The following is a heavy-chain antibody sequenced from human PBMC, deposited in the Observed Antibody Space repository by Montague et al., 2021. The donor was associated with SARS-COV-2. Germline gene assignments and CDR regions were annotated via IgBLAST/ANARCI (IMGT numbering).Heavy chain of an antibody. CDR2: TYYRSKWYN. D-gene: IGHD6-19*01. J-gene: IGHJ6*02. Sequence: CAISGDSVSSNSAAWNWIRQSPSRGLEWLGRTYYRSKWYNDYAVSVKSRITINPDTSKNQFSLQLNSVTPEDTAVYYCARGDEEQWLVHYYYYGMDVWAKGPRSPSP. CDR1: GDSVSSNSAA. V-gene: IGHV6-1*01. CDR3: ARGDEEQWLVHYYYYGMDV.